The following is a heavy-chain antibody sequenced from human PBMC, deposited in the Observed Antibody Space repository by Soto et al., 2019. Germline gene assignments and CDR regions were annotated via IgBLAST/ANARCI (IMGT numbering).Heavy chain of an antibody. CDR1: GFTFSSYG. D-gene: IGHD2-15*01. V-gene: IGHV3-30*18. J-gene: IGHJ4*02. Sequence: RLSCAASGFTFSSYGMHWVRQAPGKGLEWVAVISYDGSNKYYADSVKGRFTISRDNSKNTLYLQMNSLRAEDTAVYYCAKDLEYCSGGSCRYFDYWGQGTLVTVSS. CDR2: ISYDGSNK. CDR3: AKDLEYCSGGSCRYFDY.